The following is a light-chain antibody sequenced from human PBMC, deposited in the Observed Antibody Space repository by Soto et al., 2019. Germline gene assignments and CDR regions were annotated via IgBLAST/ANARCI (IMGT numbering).Light chain of an antibody. V-gene: IGKV1-39*01. Sequence: DFEMTQSPSSLSAFFGDRFTITCLASQSIGTFLSWYQQKSGRAPKLLIYAASSLQIGVPSRFSGSGSGTNFTLTISSLQPEDFATYFCQQNYDTPITFGQGTRLEIK. CDR2: AAS. CDR3: QQNYDTPIT. CDR1: QSIGTF. J-gene: IGKJ5*01.